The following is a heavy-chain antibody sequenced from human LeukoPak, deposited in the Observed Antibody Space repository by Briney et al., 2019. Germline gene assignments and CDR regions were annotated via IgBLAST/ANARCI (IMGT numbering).Heavy chain of an antibody. V-gene: IGHV3-48*03. D-gene: IGHD5-12*01. CDR2: ISSSGTTI. CDR3: AKLSNSGYDLFDY. Sequence: GGSLRLSCAASGFTFSSYEMIWVRQAPGKGLEWVSYISSSGTTIYYADSVKGRFTISRDNAKNSLYLQMISLRAEDTAVYYCAKLSNSGYDLFDYWGQGTLVTVSS. J-gene: IGHJ4*02. CDR1: GFTFSSYE.